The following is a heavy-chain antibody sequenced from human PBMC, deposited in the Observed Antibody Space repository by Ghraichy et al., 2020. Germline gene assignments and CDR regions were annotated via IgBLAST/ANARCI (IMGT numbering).Heavy chain of an antibody. CDR2: INPNSGGT. V-gene: IGHV1-2*06. Sequence: ASVKVSCKASGYTFTGYYMHWVRQAPGQGLEWMGRINPNSGGTNYAQKFQGRVTMTRDTSISTAYMELSRLRSDDTAVYYCARDRWNYGHFDYWGQGTLVTVSS. CDR1: GYTFTGYY. CDR3: ARDRWNYGHFDY. J-gene: IGHJ4*02. D-gene: IGHD1-7*01.